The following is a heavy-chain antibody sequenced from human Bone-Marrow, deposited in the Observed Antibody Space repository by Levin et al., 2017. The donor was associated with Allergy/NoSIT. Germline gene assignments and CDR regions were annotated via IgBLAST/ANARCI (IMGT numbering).Heavy chain of an antibody. Sequence: PSQTLSLTCTVSGGSISSYFWSWIRQPPGKGLDWIGFIYYSGSTNYNPSLKSRVTISGDTSKNQFSLRLSSVTAADTAVYYCARASRYQLRHYYYYYMDVWGKGTTVTVSS. D-gene: IGHD2-2*01. CDR1: GGSISSYF. V-gene: IGHV4-59*12. CDR2: IYYSGST. CDR3: ARASRYQLRHYYYYYMDV. J-gene: IGHJ6*03.